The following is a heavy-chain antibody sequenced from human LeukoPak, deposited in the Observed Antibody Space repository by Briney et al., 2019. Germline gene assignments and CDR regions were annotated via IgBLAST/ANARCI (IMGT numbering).Heavy chain of an antibody. CDR2: INPNSGGT. CDR3: ARDYYDSSGYYPPLGY. J-gene: IGHJ4*02. CDR1: GYTFTGYY. Sequence: GASVKVSCKASGYTFTGYYMHWVRQAPGQGLEWMGWINPNSGGTNYAQKFQGRVTMTRDTSISTAYVELSRLRSDDTAVYYCARDYYDSSGYYPPLGYWGQGTLVTVSS. D-gene: IGHD3-22*01. V-gene: IGHV1-2*02.